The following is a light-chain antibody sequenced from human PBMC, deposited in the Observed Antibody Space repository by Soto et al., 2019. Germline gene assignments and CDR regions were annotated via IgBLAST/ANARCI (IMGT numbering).Light chain of an antibody. CDR3: HSYDSSLSGYV. J-gene: IGLJ1*01. CDR1: SSNLGADYD. CDR2: ANT. V-gene: IGLV1-40*01. Sequence: QTVVTQPPSVSGAPGQRVTISCTGSSSNLGADYDVHWFQQFPGTAPKLLIYANTNRRSGVPDRFSGSKSGTSASLAITGLQAEDEADYYCHSYDSSLSGYVFGTGTKLTVL.